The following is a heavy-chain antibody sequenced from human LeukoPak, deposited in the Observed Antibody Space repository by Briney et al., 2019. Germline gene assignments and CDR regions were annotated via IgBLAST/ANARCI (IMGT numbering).Heavy chain of an antibody. Sequence: PGGSLRLSCAASGFTFSNYNMNWVRQAPGKGLEWISYISTSSSTINYADSVKGRFTISRDNAKNPLYLQMYSLRAEDTAVYYCARASGGSYSDFWGQGTLVTVSS. V-gene: IGHV3-48*01. CDR1: GFTFSNYN. CDR3: ARASGGSYSDF. D-gene: IGHD1-26*01. J-gene: IGHJ4*02. CDR2: ISTSSSTI.